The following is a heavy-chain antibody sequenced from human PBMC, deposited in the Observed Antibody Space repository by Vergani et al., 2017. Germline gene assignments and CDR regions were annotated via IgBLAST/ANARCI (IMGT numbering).Heavy chain of an antibody. J-gene: IGHJ6*03. Sequence: QITLKESGPTLVKPTQTLTLTCTFSGFSLNTHGVSVAWIRQPPGKALDWLALIYWNDDQNYSPSLNNRVTITKYTSKNQVILTMTNMDYVDTGTYYCVYRKAGCGTTGCFNPVYYYCYMDVWGKGTTVTVSS. CDR2: IYWNDDQ. D-gene: IGHD1-7*01. V-gene: IGHV2-5*04. CDR3: VYRKAGCGTTGCFNPVYYYCYMDV. CDR1: GFSLNTHGVS.